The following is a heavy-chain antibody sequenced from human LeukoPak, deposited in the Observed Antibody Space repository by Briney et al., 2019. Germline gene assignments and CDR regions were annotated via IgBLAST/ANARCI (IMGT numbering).Heavy chain of an antibody. V-gene: IGHV4-39*07. J-gene: IGHJ4*02. Sequence: SETLSLTCTVSGDSITSSSYYWGWIRQPPGKGLEWIGTMYYTGTIYYNPSLKSRVTISVDTSKNQFSLSLSSVTAADTAVYYCARDRGDYWGQGTLVTVSS. CDR2: MYYTGTI. CDR1: GDSITSSSYY. CDR3: ARDRGDY. D-gene: IGHD3-10*01.